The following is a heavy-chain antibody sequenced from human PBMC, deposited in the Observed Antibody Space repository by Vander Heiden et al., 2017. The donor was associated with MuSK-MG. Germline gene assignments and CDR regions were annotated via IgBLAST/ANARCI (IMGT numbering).Heavy chain of an antibody. V-gene: IGHV3-23*01. D-gene: IGHD3-16*01. Sequence: EVQLLESGGGLVQPGGSLRLSCAASGFTFSTYAMSWVRQAPGKGLEWVSTVSNDGGDTYYADAVKGRFTISRDNSKNTLYLQMNRLRAEDTAVYYCAKNREVGLGDLDYWGQGTLVTVSS. J-gene: IGHJ4*02. CDR2: VSNDGGDT. CDR3: AKNREVGLGDLDY. CDR1: GFTFSTYA.